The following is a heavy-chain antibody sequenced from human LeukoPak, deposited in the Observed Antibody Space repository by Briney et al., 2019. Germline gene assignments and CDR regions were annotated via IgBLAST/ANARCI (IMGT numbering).Heavy chain of an antibody. D-gene: IGHD6-13*01. CDR3: ARAWGSSWSFDY. Sequence: PSETLSLTCAVYGGSFSGYYWSWLPQPPGKGLEWFGEINHSGSTNCNPSLKSRVTISVDTSKNQFSLKLSSVTAADTAVYYCARAWGSSWSFDYWGQGTLVTVSS. V-gene: IGHV4-34*01. CDR2: INHSGST. CDR1: GGSFSGYY. J-gene: IGHJ4*02.